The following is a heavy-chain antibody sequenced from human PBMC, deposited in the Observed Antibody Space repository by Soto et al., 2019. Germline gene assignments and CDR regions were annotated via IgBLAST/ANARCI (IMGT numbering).Heavy chain of an antibody. V-gene: IGHV4-59*01. CDR1: GGSISSYY. D-gene: IGHD6-25*01. CDR2: IYYSGST. CDR3: ARDSSSGSYGMDV. Sequence: SETLSLTCTVSGGSISSYYWSWIRQPPGKGLEWIGYIYYSGSTNYNPSLKSRVTISVDTSKNQFSLKLSSVTAADTAVYYCARDSSSGSYGMDVWGQGTTVTVSS. J-gene: IGHJ6*02.